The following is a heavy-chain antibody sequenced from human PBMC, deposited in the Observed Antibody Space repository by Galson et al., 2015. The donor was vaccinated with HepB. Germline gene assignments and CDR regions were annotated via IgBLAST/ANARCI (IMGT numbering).Heavy chain of an antibody. V-gene: IGHV1-69*02. CDR1: GVTFSSYT. CDR2: IIPILGIA. CDR3: ARGQDGYADDAFDI. D-gene: IGHD5-24*01. J-gene: IGHJ3*02. Sequence: SVKLSCKASGVTFSSYTISWVRQAPGQGLEWVGRIIPILGIANAAQKFQRRVTTTADKSTSTAYMELSSLRSEDTAVYYCARGQDGYADDAFDIWGQGTMVTVSS.